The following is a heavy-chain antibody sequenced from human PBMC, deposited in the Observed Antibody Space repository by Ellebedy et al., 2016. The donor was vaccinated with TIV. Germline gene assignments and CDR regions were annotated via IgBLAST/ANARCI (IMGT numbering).Heavy chain of an antibody. V-gene: IGHV4-34*01. D-gene: IGHD4-17*01. CDR1: GGSFSGYY. Sequence: SETLSLTCAVYGGSFSGYYWSWIRQPPGKGLEWIGEINHSGSTNYNPSLKSRVTISVDTSKNQFSLKLSSVTAADTAVYYCARHFYGDYEYFQHWGQGTLVTVSS. CDR2: INHSGST. J-gene: IGHJ1*01. CDR3: ARHFYGDYEYFQH.